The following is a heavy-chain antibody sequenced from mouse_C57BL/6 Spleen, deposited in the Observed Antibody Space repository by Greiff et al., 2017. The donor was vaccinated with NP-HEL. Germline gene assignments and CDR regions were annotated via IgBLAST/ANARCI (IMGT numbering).Heavy chain of an antibody. CDR2: IYPGDGGT. Sequence: VHLVESGPELVKPGASVKISCKASGYAFSSSWMNWVKQRPGKGLEWIGRIYPGDGGTNYNGKFKGKATLTADKSSSTAYLHLSSLTSEDSAVYFCAREWDTLYVDVWGTGTTVTVSS. CDR3: AREWDTLYVDV. D-gene: IGHD3-3*01. V-gene: IGHV1-82*01. CDR1: GYAFSSSW. J-gene: IGHJ1*03.